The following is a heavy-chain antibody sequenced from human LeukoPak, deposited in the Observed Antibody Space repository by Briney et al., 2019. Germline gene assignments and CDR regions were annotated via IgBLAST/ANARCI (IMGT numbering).Heavy chain of an antibody. CDR2: IKGDGSHT. V-gene: IGHV3-74*01. CDR1: GFTFSNYW. CDR3: VRDWDHFDFDS. Sequence: GGSLRLSCAASGFTFSNYWMHWVRQAPGKGLVWVSRIKGDGSHTVYGDSVKGRFTISRDNAKNTLFLQMRSLRVEDTAVYYCVRDWDHFDFDSWGQGTLVTVSS. D-gene: IGHD1-26*01. J-gene: IGHJ5*01.